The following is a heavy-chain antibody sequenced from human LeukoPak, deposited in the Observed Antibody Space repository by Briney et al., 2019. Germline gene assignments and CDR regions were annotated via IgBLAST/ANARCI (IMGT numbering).Heavy chain of an antibody. D-gene: IGHD4-23*01. CDR2: ISASGGNT. CDR1: EFTFSSYA. V-gene: IGHV3-23*01. J-gene: IGHJ4*02. CDR3: ARINDYGDNSRPFFDY. Sequence: PGGSLRLSCAASEFTFSSYAMQWVRQAPGKGLEWVSGISASGGNTWYADSVKGRFTISRDNSKNTLYLQMNSLTAEDTAMYYCARINDYGDNSRPFFDYWGQGTLVTVSS.